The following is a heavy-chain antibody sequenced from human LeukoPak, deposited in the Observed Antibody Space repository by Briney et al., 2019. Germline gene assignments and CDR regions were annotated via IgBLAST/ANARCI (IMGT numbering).Heavy chain of an antibody. CDR1: GFTFSSYG. D-gene: IGHD3-22*01. J-gene: IGHJ1*01. CDR2: ISYGGNDK. Sequence: PGGSLRLSCVASGFTFSSYGMHWVRQAPGKGLEWVAVISYGGNDKYYADSVKGRFSISRDNSKNTLYLEMSSLRTEDTAVYYCAKDPYSSRMEYFQYWGQGTLVIVSS. V-gene: IGHV3-30*18. CDR3: AKDPYSSRMEYFQY.